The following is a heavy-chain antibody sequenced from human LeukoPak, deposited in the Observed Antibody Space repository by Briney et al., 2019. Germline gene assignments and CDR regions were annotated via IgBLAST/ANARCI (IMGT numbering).Heavy chain of an antibody. V-gene: IGHV1-18*01. J-gene: IGHJ4*02. CDR3: ARDTPYDSSGQPDY. CDR1: GGTFSSYA. D-gene: IGHD3-22*01. Sequence: GASVKVSCKASGGTFSSYAISWVRQAPGQGLEWMGWISAYNGNTNYAQKLQGRVTMTTDTSTSTAYMELRSLRSDDTAVYYCARDTPYDSSGQPDYWGQGTLVTVSS. CDR2: ISAYNGNT.